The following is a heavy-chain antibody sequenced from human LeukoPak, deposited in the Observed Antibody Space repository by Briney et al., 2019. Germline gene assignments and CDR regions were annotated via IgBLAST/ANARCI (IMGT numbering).Heavy chain of an antibody. CDR1: GGSITGSTYY. D-gene: IGHD2-21*02. CDR2: LYHSGST. J-gene: IGHJ5*02. Sequence: SETLSLTCTVSGGSITGSTYYWAWFRQPPGKGLEWIGSLYHSGSTYYSPSPKSRVSIFLDTSKSQFSLNVRSVTAADTAVYYCARRSGDWAVNWFDPWGQGTLVTVSS. CDR3: ARRSGDWAVNWFDP. V-gene: IGHV4-39*01.